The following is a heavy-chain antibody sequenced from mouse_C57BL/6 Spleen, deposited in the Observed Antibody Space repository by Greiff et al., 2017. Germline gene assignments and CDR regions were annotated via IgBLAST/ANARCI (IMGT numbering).Heavy chain of an antibody. Sequence: ESGPGLVKPSQSLSLTCSVTGYSITSGYYWNWIRQFPGNKLEWMGYISYDGSNNYNPSLKNRISITRDTSKNQFFLKLNSVTTEDTATYYCARADDYDEGYAMDYWGQGTSVTVSS. CDR2: ISYDGSN. CDR3: ARADDYDEGYAMDY. J-gene: IGHJ4*01. V-gene: IGHV3-6*01. CDR1: GYSITSGYY. D-gene: IGHD2-4*01.